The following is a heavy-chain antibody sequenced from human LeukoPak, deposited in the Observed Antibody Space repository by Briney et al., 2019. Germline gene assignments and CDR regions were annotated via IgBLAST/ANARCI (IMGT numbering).Heavy chain of an antibody. CDR2: INPNSGGT. CDR1: GYTVTGHY. J-gene: IGHJ4*02. V-gene: IGHV1-2*02. Sequence: AAVKVSCKASGYTVTGHYLHWVRQATGQGLEWMGWINPNSGGTNYAQKFQGRVTMTRDTSINTAYMELNSLTSDDTAMYYCAKDAYSGFSSSYNMDSWGQGTLVTVSS. D-gene: IGHD5-18*01. CDR3: AKDAYSGFSSSYNMDS.